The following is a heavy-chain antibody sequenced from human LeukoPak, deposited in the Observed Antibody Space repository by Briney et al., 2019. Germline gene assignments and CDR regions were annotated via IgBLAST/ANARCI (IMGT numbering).Heavy chain of an antibody. Sequence: SETLSLTCTVSGGSISSYYWSWIRQPPGKGLEWIGYIYYSGSTNYNPSLKSRVTISVDTSKNQFSLKLSSVTAADTAVYYCARYAYCGGDCYQFDYWGQGTPVTVSS. CDR1: GGSISSYY. D-gene: IGHD2-21*02. CDR2: IYYSGST. V-gene: IGHV4-59*01. J-gene: IGHJ4*02. CDR3: ARYAYCGGDCYQFDY.